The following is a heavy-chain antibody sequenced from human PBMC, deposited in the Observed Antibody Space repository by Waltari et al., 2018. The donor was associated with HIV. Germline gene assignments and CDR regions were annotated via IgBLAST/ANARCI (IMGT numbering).Heavy chain of an antibody. J-gene: IGHJ2*01. CDR1: GFTFDDYA. CDR3: AKDKRSGYGGNSGWYFDL. D-gene: IGHD4-17*01. Sequence: EVQLVESGGGLVQPGRSLRLSCAASGFTFDDYAMHWVRQAPGEGLGWVSGISGKSGTIGYADSVKGRFTISGDNAENSLCLQMNSGRAEDTALYYCAKDKRSGYGGNSGWYFDLWGRGTLVTVSS. CDR2: ISGKSGTI. V-gene: IGHV3-9*01.